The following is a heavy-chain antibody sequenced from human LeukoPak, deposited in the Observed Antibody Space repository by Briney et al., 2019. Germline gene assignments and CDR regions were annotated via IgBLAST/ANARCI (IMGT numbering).Heavy chain of an antibody. V-gene: IGHV4-4*02. D-gene: IGHD3-22*01. CDR2: IYHSGST. J-gene: IGHJ5*02. CDR1: GDSINSLDL. CDR3: ARLDPEYGSSGFSPWIAP. Sequence: SGTLSLTCTVSGDSINSLDLWSWVRQPPGKGLEWIGEIYHSGSTNYNPSLKSRVTISVDKSKNQFSLKLSSVTAADTAVYYCARLDPEYGSSGFSPWIAPWGQGTLVTVSS.